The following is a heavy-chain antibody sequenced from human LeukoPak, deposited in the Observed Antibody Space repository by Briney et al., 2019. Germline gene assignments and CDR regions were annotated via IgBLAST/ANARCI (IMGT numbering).Heavy chain of an antibody. Sequence: PSETLSLTCIVSGDSISGSDYYWGWIRQTPGKGLEWIGSIYSSGNTFYNPSFQSRVTVSVDTSKNQFSLQLTSVTAADAAMYYCARNPNLVVVLLPTPSFFDSWGQGTLVAVSS. J-gene: IGHJ4*02. D-gene: IGHD3-16*01. CDR1: GDSISGSDYY. CDR2: IYSSGNT. CDR3: ARNPNLVVVLLPTPSFFDS. V-gene: IGHV4-39*01.